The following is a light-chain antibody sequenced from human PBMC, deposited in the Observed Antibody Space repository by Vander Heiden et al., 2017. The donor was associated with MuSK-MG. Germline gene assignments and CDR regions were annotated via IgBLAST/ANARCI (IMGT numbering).Light chain of an antibody. V-gene: IGKV1-5*01. Sequence: DIHLTQSPSTLSASVGDRVTITCRASQSIRSWLAWYQQKPGKAPKLLIYGASSLESGVPSRFSGSGSVTDFTLTISSLQADDIATYYCQQDYSYGYTFGQGTKLEIK. CDR3: QQDYSYGYT. J-gene: IGKJ2*01. CDR2: GAS. CDR1: QSIRSW.